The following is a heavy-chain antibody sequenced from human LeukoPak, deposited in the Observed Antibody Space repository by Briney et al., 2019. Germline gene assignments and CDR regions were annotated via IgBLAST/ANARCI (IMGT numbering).Heavy chain of an antibody. V-gene: IGHV3-30*02. J-gene: IGHJ6*03. D-gene: IGHD6-19*01. CDR1: GIIFSDYG. Sequence: PGGSLILSCAASGIIFSDYGIHWVRQAPGKGLEWVAFIGFDATIKYYTDSVKGRFTISRDNSKNTVYFEMYSLRREDTAVYYCARADYYFFMDVWGKGTTVTVSS. CDR2: IGFDATIK. CDR3: ARADYYFFMDV.